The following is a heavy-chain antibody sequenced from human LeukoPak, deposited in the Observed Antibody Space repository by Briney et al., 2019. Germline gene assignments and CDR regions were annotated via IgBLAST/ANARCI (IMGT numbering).Heavy chain of an antibody. CDR2: VYYTGST. D-gene: IGHD6-19*01. CDR3: ARDGRAGSLFAY. V-gene: IGHV4-59*01. Sequence: GSLRLSCAASGFTFDDYAMHWVRQAPGKGLEWIGYVYYTGSTNYSPSLKSRVTISVDTSRNQFSLKLSSVTAADTAIYYCARDGRAGSLFAYWGQGTLVTVSS. J-gene: IGHJ4*02. CDR1: GFTFDDYA.